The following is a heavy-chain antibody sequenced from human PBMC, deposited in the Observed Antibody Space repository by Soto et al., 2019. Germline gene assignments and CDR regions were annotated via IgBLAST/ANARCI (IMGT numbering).Heavy chain of an antibody. V-gene: IGHV4-31*03. D-gene: IGHD2-2*01. CDR2: IYYSGST. CDR1: GGSISSGGYY. J-gene: IGHJ6*03. Sequence: SETLSLTCTVSGGSISSGGYYWSWIRQHPGKGLEWIGYIYYSGSTYYNPSLKSRVTISVDTSKNQFSLKLSSVTAADTAVYYCARTVVPAAGESLDYYMDVWGKGTTVTVSS. CDR3: ARTVVPAAGESLDYYMDV.